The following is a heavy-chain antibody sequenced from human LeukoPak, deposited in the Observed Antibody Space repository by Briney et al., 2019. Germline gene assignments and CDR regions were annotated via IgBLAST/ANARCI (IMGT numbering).Heavy chain of an antibody. Sequence: ASVKVSCKASGYTFTSYDINWVRQATGQGLEWMGWMNPNSGNTGYAQKFQGRVTMTRNTSISTAYMELSSLRSEDTAVYYCARGGWQWPNPYNWFDPWGQGTLVTVSS. CDR1: GYTFTSYD. CDR2: MNPNSGNT. D-gene: IGHD6-19*01. V-gene: IGHV1-8*01. J-gene: IGHJ5*02. CDR3: ARGGWQWPNPYNWFDP.